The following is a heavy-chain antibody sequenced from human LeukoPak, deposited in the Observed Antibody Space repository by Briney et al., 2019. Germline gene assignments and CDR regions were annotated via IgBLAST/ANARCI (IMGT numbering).Heavy chain of an antibody. V-gene: IGHV1-69*04. Sequence: GASVKVSCKASGGTFSSYAIRWVRQAPGQGLEWMGRIIPILGIAKYAQKFQGRATIPADKPTSTAYMELSSLRSEDTAVYYCARAPGDSSDYYYVIDYWGQGTLVTVSS. CDR2: IIPILGIA. J-gene: IGHJ4*02. CDR3: ARAPGDSSDYYYVIDY. D-gene: IGHD3-22*01. CDR1: GGTFSSYA.